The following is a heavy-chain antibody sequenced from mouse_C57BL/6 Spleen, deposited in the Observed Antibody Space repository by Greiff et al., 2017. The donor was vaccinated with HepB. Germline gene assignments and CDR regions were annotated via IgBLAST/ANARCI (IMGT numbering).Heavy chain of an antibody. D-gene: IGHD4-1*01. V-gene: IGHV1-4*01. J-gene: IGHJ4*01. CDR3: ALTGDYYAMDY. CDR1: GYTFTSYT. Sequence: QVQLKQSGAELARPGASVKMSCKASGYTFTSYTMHWVKQRPGQGLEWIGYINPSSGYTKYNQKFKDKATLTADKSSSTAYMQLSSLTSEDSAVYYCALTGDYYAMDYWGQGTSVTVSS. CDR2: INPSSGYT.